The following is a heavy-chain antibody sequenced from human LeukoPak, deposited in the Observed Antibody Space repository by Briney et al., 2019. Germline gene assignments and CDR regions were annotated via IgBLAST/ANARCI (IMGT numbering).Heavy chain of an antibody. CDR3: AKDPPYHFDSSGYGGGAFDI. Sequence: GGSLRLSCAASGFTFSSYAMSWVRQAPGKGLEWVSAISGSSGNTYYADSVKGRFTISRDNSKNTVYVQMNSLRAEDTAVYYCAKDPPYHFDSSGYGGGAFDIWGQGTMVTVSS. CDR1: GFTFSSYA. V-gene: IGHV3-23*01. CDR2: ISGSSGNT. J-gene: IGHJ3*02. D-gene: IGHD3-22*01.